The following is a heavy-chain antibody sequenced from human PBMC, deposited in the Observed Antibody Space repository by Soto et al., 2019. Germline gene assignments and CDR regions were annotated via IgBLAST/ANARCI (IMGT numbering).Heavy chain of an antibody. V-gene: IGHV1-46*01. CDR3: ARALAYYYYGKDV. CDR1: GYTFTSYY. Sequence: DSVNVSCKASGYTFTSYYMHWVRQAPGQGLEWMGIINPSGGSTSYAQKFQGRVTMTRDTSTSTVYMELSSLRSEDTAVYYCARALAYYYYGKDVWGQVTTVTVS. CDR2: INPSGGST. J-gene: IGHJ6*02. D-gene: IGHD3-3*02.